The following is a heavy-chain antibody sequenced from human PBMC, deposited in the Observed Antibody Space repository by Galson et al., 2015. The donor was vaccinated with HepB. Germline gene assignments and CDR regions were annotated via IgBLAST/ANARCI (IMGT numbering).Heavy chain of an antibody. CDR3: ARVGPYYYGSEDLGF. J-gene: IGHJ4*02. CDR2: ISAYNGNT. CDR1: GYTFTSYG. D-gene: IGHD3-10*01. Sequence: SVKVSCKASGYTFTSYGISWVRQAPEQGLEWMGWISAYNGNTNYAQKLQGRVTMTTDTSTSTAYMELRSLRSDDTAVYYCARVGPYYYGSEDLGFWGQGTLVTVSS. V-gene: IGHV1-18*04.